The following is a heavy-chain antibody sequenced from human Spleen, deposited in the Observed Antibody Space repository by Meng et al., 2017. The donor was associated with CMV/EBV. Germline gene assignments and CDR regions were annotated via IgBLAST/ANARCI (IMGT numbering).Heavy chain of an antibody. CDR2: ISYDGSNK. Sequence: ASGFTFSSYAMHWVRQDPGKGLEWVAVISYDGSNKYYADSVKGRFTISRDNSKNTLYLQMNSLRAEDTAVYYCARGTLWGITGTFDYWGQGTLVTVSS. CDR1: GFTFSSYA. D-gene: IGHD1-20*01. J-gene: IGHJ4*02. CDR3: ARGTLWGITGTFDY. V-gene: IGHV3-30*04.